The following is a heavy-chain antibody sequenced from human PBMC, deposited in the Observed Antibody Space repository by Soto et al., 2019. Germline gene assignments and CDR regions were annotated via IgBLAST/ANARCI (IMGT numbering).Heavy chain of an antibody. CDR3: ARSDYGDSNSQYFDY. CDR1: GTSITTSNW. Sequence: SETLSLTCTVSGTSITTSNWWNWVRQTPEKGLEWIGQILHSGSTNYNPSLATRVTISVDKPKNQLSLMVTSVTAADTALYFCARSDYGDSNSQYFDYWGQGTLVTVS. D-gene: IGHD4-17*01. J-gene: IGHJ4*02. V-gene: IGHV4-4*02. CDR2: ILHSGST.